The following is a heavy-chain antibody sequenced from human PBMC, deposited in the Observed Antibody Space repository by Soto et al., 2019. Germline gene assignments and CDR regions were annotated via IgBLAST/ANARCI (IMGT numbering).Heavy chain of an antibody. CDR1: GFSLNTREMC. CDR2: IHXDDNK. D-gene: IGHD3-22*01. V-gene: IGHV2-70*01. Sequence: KSGPAPVNPPQRLTRTCTLSGFSLNTREMCVSWICQSPGMALEWLALIHXDDNKYYNTFLKTGLTLSKDRTKNQVVLTMTNMDPVDTATYYCARMPRRGYYYDSSGYYSPDYNYYGMDVWGQGTTVTVSS. J-gene: IGHJ6*02. CDR3: ARMPRRGYYYDSSGYYSPDYNYYGMDV.